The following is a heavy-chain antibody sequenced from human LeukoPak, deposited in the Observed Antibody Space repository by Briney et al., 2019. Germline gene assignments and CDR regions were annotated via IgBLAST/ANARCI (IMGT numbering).Heavy chain of an antibody. CDR1: GFTFSSYA. CDR3: TTDLSGGPDY. J-gene: IGHJ4*02. D-gene: IGHD2-15*01. CDR2: ISGSGGGT. Sequence: GGSLRLSCAASGFTFSSYAMSWVRQAPGKGLEWVSAISGSGGGTYYADSVKGRFTISRDNSKNTLYLQMNSLKTEDTAVYYCTTDLSGGPDYWGQGTLVTVSS. V-gene: IGHV3-23*01.